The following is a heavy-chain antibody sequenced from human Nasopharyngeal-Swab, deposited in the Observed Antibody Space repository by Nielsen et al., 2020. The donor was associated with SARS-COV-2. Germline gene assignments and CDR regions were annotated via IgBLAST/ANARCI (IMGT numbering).Heavy chain of an antibody. J-gene: IGHJ4*02. CDR3: AKDPYYDFWSGYYFDY. CDR1: GFTFSSYA. CDR2: IYRGGSST. Sequence: GGSLRLSCAASGFTFSSYAMSWVRQAPGKGLEWVSVIYRGGSSTYYADSVKGRFTISRDNSKNTLYLQMNSLRAEDTAVYYCAKDPYYDFWSGYYFDYWGQGTLVTVSS. V-gene: IGHV3-23*03. D-gene: IGHD3-3*01.